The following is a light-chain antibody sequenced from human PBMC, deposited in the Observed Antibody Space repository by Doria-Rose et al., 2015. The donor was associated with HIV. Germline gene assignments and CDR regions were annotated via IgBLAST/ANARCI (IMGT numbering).Light chain of an antibody. CDR3: QQYYDTPS. CDR2: WAS. Sequence: DIQVTQSPESLGMSLGERATLNCKSNQSLLYTSKNYLAWYQQKPGQPPKLLIYWASTRQSCVPARFSGSGSGTDFTLTISSLEAEDVAVYYCQQYYDTPSFGPGTTVDIK. V-gene: IGKV4-1*01. J-gene: IGKJ3*01. CDR1: QSLLYTSKNY.